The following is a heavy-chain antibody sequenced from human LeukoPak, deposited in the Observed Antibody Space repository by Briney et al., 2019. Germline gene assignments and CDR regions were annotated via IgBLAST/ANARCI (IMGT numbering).Heavy chain of an antibody. D-gene: IGHD3-10*01. V-gene: IGHV3-21*01. J-gene: IGHJ4*02. CDR1: GFTFSSYS. CDR3: ARAPTMVRAKGGFDY. Sequence: GGPLRLSCAASGFTFSSYSMNWVRQAPGKGLEWVSSISSSSSYIFYADSVKGRFTISRDNAKNSLYLQMNSLSAEDTAVYYCARAPTMVRAKGGFDYWGQGTLVTVSS. CDR2: ISSSSSYI.